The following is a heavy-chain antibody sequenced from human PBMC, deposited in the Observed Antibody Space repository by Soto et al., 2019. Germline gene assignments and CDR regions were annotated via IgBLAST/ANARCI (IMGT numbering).Heavy chain of an antibody. CDR2: ISAYNGNT. D-gene: IGHD3-9*01. CDR3: ARNSDYDILTGTLGAFDI. J-gene: IGHJ3*02. CDR1: GYTFTSYG. Sequence: ASVKVSCKASGYTFTSYGISWVRQAPGQGLEWMEWISAYNGNTNYAQKLQGRVTMTTDTSTSTAYMELRSLRSDDTAVYYCARNSDYDILTGTLGAFDIWGQGTMVTVSS. V-gene: IGHV1-18*01.